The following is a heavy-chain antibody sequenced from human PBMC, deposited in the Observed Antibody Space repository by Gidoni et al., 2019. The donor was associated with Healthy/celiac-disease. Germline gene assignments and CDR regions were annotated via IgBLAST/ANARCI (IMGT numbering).Heavy chain of an antibody. CDR3: ARGDYGDRGGGAFDI. Sequence: EVQLVESGGGLVQPGGSLRLSCDASGFPVMRHYMSWVRQAPGKGLEWVSVIDSGGSTYYADSVKGRFTISRHNSKNTLYLQMNSLRAEDTAVYYCARGDYGDRGGGAFDIWGQGTMVTVSS. V-gene: IGHV3-53*04. D-gene: IGHD4-17*01. CDR2: IDSGGST. J-gene: IGHJ3*02. CDR1: GFPVMRHY.